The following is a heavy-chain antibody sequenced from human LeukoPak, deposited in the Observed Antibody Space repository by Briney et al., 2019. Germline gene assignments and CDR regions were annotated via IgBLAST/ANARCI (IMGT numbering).Heavy chain of an antibody. V-gene: IGHV4-4*07. J-gene: IGHJ4*02. CDR1: GGSISSYY. D-gene: IGHD6-13*01. CDR2: IYTSGST. CDR3: ARNLIAAAGTLFDY. Sequence: SETLSLTCTVSGGSISSYYWSWIRQPAGKGLEWIGRIYTSGSTNYNPSLKSRVTMSVDTSKNQFSLKLSSVTAADTAVYYCARNLIAAAGTLFDYWGQGTLVTVSS.